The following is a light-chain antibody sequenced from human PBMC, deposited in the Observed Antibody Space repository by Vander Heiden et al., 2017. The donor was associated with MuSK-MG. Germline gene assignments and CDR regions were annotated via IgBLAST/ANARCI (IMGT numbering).Light chain of an antibody. V-gene: IGKV4-1*01. CDR2: WAS. CDR1: QSVLYSSNNKNY. Sequence: DIVMTQSPDSLAVSLGERATINCKSSQSVLYSSNNKNYLAWYQQKPGQPPKLLIYWASTREAGVPDRFSGSGYGTDFTLTISSRQAADVAVYYCQQYESNPPWTFGQGTKVEIK. J-gene: IGKJ1*01. CDR3: QQYESNPPWT.